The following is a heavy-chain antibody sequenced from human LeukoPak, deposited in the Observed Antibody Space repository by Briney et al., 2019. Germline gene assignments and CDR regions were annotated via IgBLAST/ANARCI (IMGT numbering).Heavy chain of an antibody. CDR3: ASGTVGNYALDY. J-gene: IGHJ4*01. CDR1: GFTFSDYY. CDR2: IGTSSNNI. V-gene: IGHV3-11*04. D-gene: IGHD1-7*01. Sequence: PGGSLRLSCAASGFTFSDYYMSWIRQAPGKGLEWVSSIGTSSNNIYYTDSVKGRFTISRDNAKNSLYLQVDSLRVEDTAVYFCASGTVGNYALDYWGQEPWSPSPQ.